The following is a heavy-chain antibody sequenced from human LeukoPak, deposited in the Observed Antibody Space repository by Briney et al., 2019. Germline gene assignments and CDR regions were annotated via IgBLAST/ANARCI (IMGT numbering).Heavy chain of an antibody. Sequence: GGSLRLSCAASGFTFSSYAMHWVRQAPGKGLEWVAVISYDGSNKYYADSVKGRFTISRDNSKNTLYLQMNSLRAEDTAVYYCARDPRSSGWYYFDYWGQGTLVTVSS. CDR2: ISYDGSNK. V-gene: IGHV3-30-3*01. CDR3: ARDPRSSGWYYFDY. CDR1: GFTFSSYA. D-gene: IGHD6-19*01. J-gene: IGHJ4*02.